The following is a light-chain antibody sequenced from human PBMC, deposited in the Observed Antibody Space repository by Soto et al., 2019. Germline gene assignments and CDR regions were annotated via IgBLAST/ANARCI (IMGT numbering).Light chain of an antibody. Sequence: EIVLTQSPGTLSLSPGERATLSCRASQSVRSRYLAWYQQKPGQAPRLLIYGSSTRATDIPDRFSGSGSGTDFTLTISRLVPEDFAVYYCQQYGSSSFTFGQGTKLEIK. CDR1: QSVRSRY. V-gene: IGKV3-20*01. J-gene: IGKJ2*01. CDR3: QQYGSSSFT. CDR2: GSS.